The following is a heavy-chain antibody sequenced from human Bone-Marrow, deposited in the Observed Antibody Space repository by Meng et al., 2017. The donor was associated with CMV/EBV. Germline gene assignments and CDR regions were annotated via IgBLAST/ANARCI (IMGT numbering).Heavy chain of an antibody. CDR3: ARGISSGNMFDP. Sequence: SETLSLTCLVSGGSIRGYYWSWIRQSPGKGLEWIGDVLYGGNTNHNPSLKSRVSISADTSKKQGSLKLTPVSAADTAVYFCARGISSGNMFDPWGQGTLVTVSS. J-gene: IGHJ5*02. V-gene: IGHV4-59*01. D-gene: IGHD6-19*01. CDR1: GGSIRGYY. CDR2: VLYGGNT.